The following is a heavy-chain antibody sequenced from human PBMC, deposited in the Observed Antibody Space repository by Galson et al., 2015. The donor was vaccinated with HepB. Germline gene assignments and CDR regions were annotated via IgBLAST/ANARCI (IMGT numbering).Heavy chain of an antibody. CDR2: ISYDGSNK. Sequence: SLRLSCAAPGFAFSSYAMHWVRQAPGKGLEWVAVISYDGSNKYYADSVKGRFTISRDNSKNTLYLQMNSLRAEDTAVYYCARVLTVTQDWFDPWGQGTLVTVSS. V-gene: IGHV3-30-3*01. D-gene: IGHD4-17*01. J-gene: IGHJ5*02. CDR3: ARVLTVTQDWFDP. CDR1: GFAFSSYA.